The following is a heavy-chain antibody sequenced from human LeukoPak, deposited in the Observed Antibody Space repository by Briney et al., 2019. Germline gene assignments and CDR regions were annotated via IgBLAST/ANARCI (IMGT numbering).Heavy chain of an antibody. V-gene: IGHV3-23*01. CDR1: GFTFSSYA. J-gene: IGHJ4*02. CDR3: ARGAYYYED. Sequence: GGSLRLSCVVSGFTFSSYAMNWVRQAPGKGLEWVSAVSGSGSSTYYADSVKGRFTISRDNAKNSLYLQMNSLRAEDTAVYYCARGAYYYEDWGQGTLVTVSS. D-gene: IGHD3-22*01. CDR2: VSGSGSST.